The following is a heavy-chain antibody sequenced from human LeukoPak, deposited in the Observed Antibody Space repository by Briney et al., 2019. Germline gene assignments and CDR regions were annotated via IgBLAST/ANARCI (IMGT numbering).Heavy chain of an antibody. CDR3: ARLGRYDGYTHEY. J-gene: IGHJ4*02. Sequence: PSETLSLTCTVSGGSISGYYWSWIRQPPGKGLEWLAYISYSGNINYNPSLRSRGAISLDTSKNQFSLKLSSVTAADTAVYYCARLGRYDGYTHEYWGQGTLVTVSS. CDR2: ISYSGNI. CDR1: GGSISGYY. V-gene: IGHV4-59*08. D-gene: IGHD5-24*01.